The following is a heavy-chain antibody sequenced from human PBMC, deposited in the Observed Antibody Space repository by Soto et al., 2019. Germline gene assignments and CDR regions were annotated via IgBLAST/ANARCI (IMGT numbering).Heavy chain of an antibody. J-gene: IGHJ6*02. D-gene: IGHD3-3*01. Sequence: SLRLSCEGSGFTFDEYAMHWVRQAPGKGLEWVSGIDWNSGGIGYADSVKGRFTISRDNGKNSLFLQMNSLRPEDTALYYCVKDKGTSSRFSYYGMDVWGQGTTVTVSS. V-gene: IGHV3-9*01. CDR1: GFTFDEYA. CDR3: VKDKGTSSRFSYYGMDV. CDR2: IDWNSGGI.